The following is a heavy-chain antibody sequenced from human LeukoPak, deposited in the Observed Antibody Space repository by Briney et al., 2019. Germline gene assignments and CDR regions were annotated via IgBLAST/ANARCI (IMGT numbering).Heavy chain of an antibody. CDR2: IYYSGNT. J-gene: IGHJ4*02. CDR3: ARVPLLELSSGYFAY. D-gene: IGHD3-22*01. CDR1: GGSLSSGGYY. Sequence: SETLSLTCTVSGGSLSSGGYYWSWIRQHPGKGLEWIGFIYYSGNTYYTPSLKSRVTISVDTSKNQFSLKLTSATAADTAVYYCARVPLLELSSGYFAYWGQGTLVTVSS. V-gene: IGHV4-31*03.